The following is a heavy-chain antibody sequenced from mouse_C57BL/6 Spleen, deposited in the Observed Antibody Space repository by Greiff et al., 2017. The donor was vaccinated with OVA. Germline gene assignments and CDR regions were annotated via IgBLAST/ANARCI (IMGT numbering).Heavy chain of an antibody. V-gene: IGHV5-4*01. CDR1: GFTFSSYA. CDR2: ISDGGSYT. J-gene: IGHJ2*01. CDR3: ARDEDYYGKGFDY. D-gene: IGHD1-1*01. Sequence: EVQRVESGGGLVKPGGSLKLSCAASGFTFSSYAMSWVRQTPEKRLEWVATISDGGSYTYYPDNVKGRFTISRDNAKNNLYLQMSHLKSEDTAMYYCARDEDYYGKGFDYWGQGTTLTVSS.